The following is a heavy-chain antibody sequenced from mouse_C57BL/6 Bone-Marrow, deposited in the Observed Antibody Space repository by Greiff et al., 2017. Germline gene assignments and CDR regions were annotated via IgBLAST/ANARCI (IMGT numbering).Heavy chain of an antibody. CDR1: GFTFTDYY. J-gene: IGHJ3*01. CDR3: ASPQLGSWCAY. CDR2: IRNKANGYTT. V-gene: IGHV7-3*01. Sequence: EVHLVESGGGLVQPGGSLSLSCAASGFTFTDYYMSWVRQPPGKALEWLGFIRNKANGYTTEYSASVKGRFTISRDNSQSILYLQMNALRAEDSATYYCASPQLGSWCAYWGQGTLVTVSA. D-gene: IGHD4-1*02.